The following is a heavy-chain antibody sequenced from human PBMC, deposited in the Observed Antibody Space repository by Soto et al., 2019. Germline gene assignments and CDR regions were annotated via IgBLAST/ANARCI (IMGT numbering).Heavy chain of an antibody. CDR3: ARHDPDIVVVPSHTWGRRDYYYYGMDV. J-gene: IGHJ6*02. V-gene: IGHV4-39*01. Sequence: PSETLSLTCTVSGGSISSSSYYWGWIRQPPGKGLEWIGSIYYSGSTYYNPSLKSRVTISVDTSKNQFSLKLSSVTAADTAVYYCARHDPDIVVVPSHTWGRRDYYYYGMDVWGQGTKVTVSS. CDR1: GGSISSSSYY. CDR2: IYYSGST. D-gene: IGHD2-2*01.